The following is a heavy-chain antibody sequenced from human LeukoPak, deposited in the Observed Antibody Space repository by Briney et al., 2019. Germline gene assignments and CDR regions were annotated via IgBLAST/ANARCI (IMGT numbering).Heavy chain of an antibody. V-gene: IGHV3-7*01. CDR2: IKQDGSEK. D-gene: IGHD3-3*01. Sequence: GGSLRLSCAASGFTSSSYWMSWVRQAPGKGLEWVDNIKQDGSEKYYVGSMEGRFTISRDNAKNSLYLQMNSLTAEDTAVYYCARDTDFHFDYWGQGTLVTVSS. J-gene: IGHJ4*02. CDR1: GFTSSSYW. CDR3: ARDTDFHFDY.